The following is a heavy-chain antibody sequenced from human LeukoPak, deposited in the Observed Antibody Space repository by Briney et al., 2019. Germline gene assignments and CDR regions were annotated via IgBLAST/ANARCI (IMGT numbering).Heavy chain of an antibody. J-gene: IGHJ3*02. Sequence: SETLSLTCTVSGGSISSGGYYWSWIRQHPGKSLEWIGYIYYSGSTYYNPSLKSRVTISVDTSKNQFSLKLSSVTAADTAVYYCARETMIVPVGDAFDIWGQGTMVTVSS. CDR2: IYYSGST. CDR3: ARETMIVPVGDAFDI. V-gene: IGHV4-31*03. D-gene: IGHD3-22*01. CDR1: GGSISSGGYY.